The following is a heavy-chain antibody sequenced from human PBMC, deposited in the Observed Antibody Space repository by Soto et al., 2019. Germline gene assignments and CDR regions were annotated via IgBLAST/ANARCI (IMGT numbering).Heavy chain of an antibody. V-gene: IGHV4-31*02. CDR2: IYYSGST. CDR3: ARLGGAAAGTRWFDP. CDR1: GGSISSGGYY. J-gene: IGHJ5*02. D-gene: IGHD6-13*01. Sequence: PSETLSLTCTVSGGSISSGGYYWSWIRQHPGKGLEWIGYIYYSGSTYYNPSLKSRVTISVDTSKNQFSLKLSSVTAADTAVYYCARLGGAAAGTRWFDPWGQGTLVTVSS.